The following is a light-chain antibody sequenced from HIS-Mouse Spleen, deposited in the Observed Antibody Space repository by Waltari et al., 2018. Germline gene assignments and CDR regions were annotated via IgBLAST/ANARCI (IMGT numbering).Light chain of an antibody. CDR1: SRDAGGYKY. J-gene: IGLJ2*01. CDR2: EVS. V-gene: IGLV2-8*01. Sequence: QSALTQPPSASGSPGQSVTIPCTGTSRDAGGYKYVPWYQQHPGQAPKLMIYEVSKRPSGVPDRFSGSKSGNTASLTVSGLQAEDEADYYCSSYAGSNNFVVFGGGTKLTVL. CDR3: SSYAGSNNFVV.